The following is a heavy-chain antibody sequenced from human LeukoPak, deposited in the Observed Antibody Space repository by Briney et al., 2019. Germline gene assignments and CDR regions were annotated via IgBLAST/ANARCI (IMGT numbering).Heavy chain of an antibody. V-gene: IGHV3-23*01. CDR1: GFTFSSYA. J-gene: IGHJ4*02. CDR2: ISGSGGST. CDR3: ARAQSLTRESGPTPDY. Sequence: GGSLRLSCAASGFTFSSYAMSWVRQAPGKGLEWVSAISGSGGSTYYADSVKGRFTISRDNSKNTLYLQMNSLRAEDTAVYCCARAQSLTRESGPTPDYWGQGTLVTVSS. D-gene: IGHD4-11*01.